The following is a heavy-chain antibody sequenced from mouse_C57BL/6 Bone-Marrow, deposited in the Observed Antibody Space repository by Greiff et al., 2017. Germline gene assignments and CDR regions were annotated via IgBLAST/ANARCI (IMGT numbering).Heavy chain of an antibody. CDR2: IYPGSGST. J-gene: IGHJ4*01. CDR3: AREGNAMDY. CDR1: GYTFTSYW. V-gene: IGHV1-55*01. Sequence: QVQLQQPGAELVKPGASVKMSCKASGYTFTSYWITWVKQRPGQGLEWIGDIYPGSGSTNYNEKFKSKATLTVDTPPSTAYMQLSSLTSEDSAVYYCAREGNAMDYWGQGTSVTVSS.